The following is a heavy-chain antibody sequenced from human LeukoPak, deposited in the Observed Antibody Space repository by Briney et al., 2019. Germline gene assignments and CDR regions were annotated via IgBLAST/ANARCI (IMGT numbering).Heavy chain of an antibody. CDR1: GGSISRYY. Sequence: SETLSLTCTVSGGSISRYYWSWIRQPAGKGLEWIGCIYTSGSTNYNPSLKSRVTMSVDTSKNQFSLKLSSVTAADTAVYYCARFRDYYYYGMDVWGQGTTVTVSS. CDR2: IYTSGST. J-gene: IGHJ6*02. V-gene: IGHV4-4*07. CDR3: ARFRDYYYYGMDV.